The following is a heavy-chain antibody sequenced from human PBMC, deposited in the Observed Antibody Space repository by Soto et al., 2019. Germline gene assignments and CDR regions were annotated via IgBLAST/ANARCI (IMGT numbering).Heavy chain of an antibody. CDR2: SYNNGST. D-gene: IGHD3-3*01. J-gene: IGHJ4*02. CDR3: ARGGWRQIDY. Sequence: QVQLQESGPGLVKPSETLSLTCSVSGGSVGSDYWSWIRQPPGKGLEWIGNSYNNGSTNYNPSLKSRVTISVDTSKNQFSLKLSSVTAEDTAVYYCARGGWRQIDYWGQGTLVTVSS. CDR1: GGSVGSDY. V-gene: IGHV4-59*08.